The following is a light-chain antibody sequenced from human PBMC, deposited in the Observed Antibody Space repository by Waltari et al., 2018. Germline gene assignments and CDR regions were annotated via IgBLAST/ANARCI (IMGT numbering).Light chain of an antibody. V-gene: IGKV1-12*01. CDR2: DAS. CDR1: QDISRW. Sequence: DIQMTQSPSSASAYVGDRVTITCRASQDISRWLAWYQQKAGKAPKFLIYDASTLQSGVPSRFSGSGSGTDFTLTISSLQPEDFATYYCQQGNDFPLTFGGGTKVEI. J-gene: IGKJ4*01. CDR3: QQGNDFPLT.